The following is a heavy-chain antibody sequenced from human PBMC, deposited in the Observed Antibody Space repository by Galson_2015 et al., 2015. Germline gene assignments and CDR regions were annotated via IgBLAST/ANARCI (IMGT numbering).Heavy chain of an antibody. D-gene: IGHD6-19*01. J-gene: IGHJ4*02. V-gene: IGHV4-38-2*02. Sequence: LEWIGTISHRGSTYYNPSLKSRVTISVDTSKNQFSLRLTSVTAADTAVYYCARGPTISVGGTYFDYWGQGTLVSVSS. CDR2: ISHRGST. CDR3: ARGPTISVGGTYFDY.